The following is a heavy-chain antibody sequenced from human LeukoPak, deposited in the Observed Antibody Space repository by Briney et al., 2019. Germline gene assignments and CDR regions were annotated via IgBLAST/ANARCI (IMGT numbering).Heavy chain of an antibody. V-gene: IGHV3-21*01. D-gene: IGHD2-21*01. CDR2: ISSGSSYK. CDR1: GFTFSSYS. Sequence: GGSLRLSCAASGFTFSSYSMNWVRQAPGEGLEWVSSISSGSSYKYYADSVKGRFTISRDNAKNSLYLQMNSLRAEDTALYFCASFTVVVASDIWGQGTMVTVSS. J-gene: IGHJ3*02. CDR3: ASFTVVVASDI.